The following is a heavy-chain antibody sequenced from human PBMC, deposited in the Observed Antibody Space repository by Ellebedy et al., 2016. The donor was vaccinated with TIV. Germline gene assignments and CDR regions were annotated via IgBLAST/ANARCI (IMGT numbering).Heavy chain of an antibody. V-gene: IGHV1-18*01. CDR2: ISGYNLNT. CDR1: GYTFNNYG. Sequence: AASVKVSCKTSGYTFNNYGLSWVRQAPGQGLEWMGWISGYNLNTKYAQKFQDRVTLTTDTSTNTAYMELRSLRTDDTAMYYCARDRGYDVFEFWGQGTPVTVSS. CDR3: ARDRGYDVFEF. D-gene: IGHD5-12*01. J-gene: IGHJ4*02.